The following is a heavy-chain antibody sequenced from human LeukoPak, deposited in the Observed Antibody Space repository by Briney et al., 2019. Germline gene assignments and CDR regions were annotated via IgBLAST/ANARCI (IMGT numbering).Heavy chain of an antibody. V-gene: IGHV1-18*01. CDR1: GYTFTTYG. D-gene: IGHD3-22*01. CDR3: ARNRQGLDSSGYSYFDY. Sequence: ASVKVSCKASGYTFTTYGISWVRQAPGKGLEWLGWINSYNGNTNYAQKFQGRVTMTTDTSTTTAYMDLRSLRSDDTALYYCARNRQGLDSSGYSYFDYWGQGTLVTVSS. CDR2: INSYNGNT. J-gene: IGHJ4*02.